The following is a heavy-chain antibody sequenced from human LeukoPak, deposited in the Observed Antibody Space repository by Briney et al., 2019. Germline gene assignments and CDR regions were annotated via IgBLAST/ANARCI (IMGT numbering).Heavy chain of an antibody. V-gene: IGHV4-59*01. CDR2: ITFSGST. CDR1: GGSISSSS. J-gene: IGHJ5*02. D-gene: IGHD2-8*01. CDR3: ARDSVYATNWFDP. Sequence: SETLSLTCTISGGSISSSSWTWIRQPPGKGLEWIGYITFSGSTNYSPSLESRVTISLDTSKNQFSLKLRSVTAADTAVYFCARDSVYATNWFDPWGQGTLVTVSS.